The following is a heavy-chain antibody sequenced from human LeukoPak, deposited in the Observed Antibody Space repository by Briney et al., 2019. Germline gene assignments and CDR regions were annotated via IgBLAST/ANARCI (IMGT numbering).Heavy chain of an antibody. Sequence: PSETLSLTCTVSGGSISSSSYYWGWIRQTPGKGLEWIGSIYYSGSTFYSPSLKSRVTISVDTSKNQFSLKLSSVTAADTAVYYCARGYYDILTGYQGIDYWGQGTLVTVSS. V-gene: IGHV4-39*01. CDR2: IYYSGST. D-gene: IGHD3-9*01. CDR3: ARGYYDILTGYQGIDY. CDR1: GGSISSSSYY. J-gene: IGHJ4*02.